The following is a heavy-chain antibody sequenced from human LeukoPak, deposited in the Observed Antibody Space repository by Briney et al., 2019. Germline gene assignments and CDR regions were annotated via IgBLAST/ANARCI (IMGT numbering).Heavy chain of an antibody. V-gene: IGHV3-23*01. J-gene: IGHJ4*02. Sequence: GGSLRLSCAASGFTFSSYAMNWARQAPGKGLEWVSAISGSGGNTYYADSVKGRFTISRDNSKNTLFLQLNSLRAEDTAVYYCAKGAYYDSSGYYIDSWGQGTLVTVSS. CDR2: ISGSGGNT. D-gene: IGHD3-22*01. CDR3: AKGAYYDSSGYYIDS. CDR1: GFTFSSYA.